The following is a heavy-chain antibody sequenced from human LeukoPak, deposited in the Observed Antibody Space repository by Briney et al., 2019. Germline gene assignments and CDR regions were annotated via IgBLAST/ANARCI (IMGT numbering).Heavy chain of an antibody. Sequence: GGSLRLSCAASGFSFSNYWMSWVRQAPGKELQWVANIKQDGSAKYYVDSVKGRFTISRDNAKNSLYLQMNSLRAEDTAVYYCAAEFDPWGQGTLVTVSS. V-gene: IGHV3-7*03. CDR3: AAEFDP. CDR1: GFSFSNYW. CDR2: IKQDGSAK. J-gene: IGHJ5*02.